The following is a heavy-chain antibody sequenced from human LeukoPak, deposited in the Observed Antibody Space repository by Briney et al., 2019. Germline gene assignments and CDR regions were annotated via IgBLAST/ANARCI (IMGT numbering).Heavy chain of an antibody. CDR3: AKDYLYYYGSESYYKPPDY. CDR2: ISYDGSNK. V-gene: IGHV3-30*18. Sequence: GGSLRLSCAASGFTFSSYGMHWVRQAPGKGLEWVAVISYDGSNKYYADSVKGRFTISRDNSKNTLYLQMNSLRAEDTAVYYCAKDYLYYYGSESYYKPPDYWGQGTLVTVSS. D-gene: IGHD3-10*01. CDR1: GFTFSSYG. J-gene: IGHJ4*02.